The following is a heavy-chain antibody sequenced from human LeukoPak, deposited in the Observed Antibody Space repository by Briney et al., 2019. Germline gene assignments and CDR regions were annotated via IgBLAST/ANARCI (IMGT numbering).Heavy chain of an antibody. CDR1: GGSFSGYY. CDR2: INHSGST. Sequence: SETLSLTCAVYGGSFSGYYWSWIRQPPGKGLEWIGEINHSGSTNYNPSLKSRVTISVDTSKNQFSLKLSSVTAADTAVYYCARGYSSSWSRGFFYYYYGMDVWGQGTTVTVPS. D-gene: IGHD6-13*01. CDR3: ARGYSSSWSRGFFYYYYGMDV. V-gene: IGHV4-34*01. J-gene: IGHJ6*02.